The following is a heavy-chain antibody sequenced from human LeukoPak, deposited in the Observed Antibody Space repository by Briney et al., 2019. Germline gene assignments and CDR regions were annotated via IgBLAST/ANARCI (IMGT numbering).Heavy chain of an antibody. CDR1: GYTFTGYY. D-gene: IGHD6-6*01. J-gene: IGHJ4*02. CDR2: INPNSGGT. CDR3: AREAARLGGGFDY. Sequence: ASVKVSCKASGYTFTGYYMHWVRQAPGQGLEWMGWINPNSGGTNYAQKFQGRVTMTRDTSISTAYMELSRLRSDDTAVYYCAREAARLGGGFDYWGQGTLVTVSS. V-gene: IGHV1-2*02.